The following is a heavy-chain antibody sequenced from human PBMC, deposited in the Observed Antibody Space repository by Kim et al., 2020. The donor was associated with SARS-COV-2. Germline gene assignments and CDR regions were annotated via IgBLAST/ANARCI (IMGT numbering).Heavy chain of an antibody. J-gene: IGHJ4*02. CDR2: IYYSGIT. CDR1: GDSLSGGGSY. CDR3: ARHPYYGSGSYSDYLDF. V-gene: IGHV4-39*01. Sequence: SETLSLTCSVSGDSLSGGGSYWGWIRQPPGKGLDWIASIYYSGITYYNPSLESRVTMSVDTSRNQFSLTLNSVTAADTAVYYCARHPYYGSGSYSDYLDFWGQGALVTVSS. D-gene: IGHD3-10*01.